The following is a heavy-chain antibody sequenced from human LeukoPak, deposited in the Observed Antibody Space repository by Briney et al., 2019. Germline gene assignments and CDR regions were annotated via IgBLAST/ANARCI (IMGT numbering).Heavy chain of an antibody. Sequence: SETLSLTCTVSGYSISSGYYWGWIRQPPGKGLEWIGSIYHSGSTYYNPSLKSRVTIPVDTSKNQFSLKLSSVTAADTAVYYCARSLEGSGYYYAGAFDIWGQGTMVTVSS. J-gene: IGHJ3*02. CDR1: GYSISSGYY. D-gene: IGHD3-22*01. V-gene: IGHV4-38-2*02. CDR3: ARSLEGSGYYYAGAFDI. CDR2: IYHSGST.